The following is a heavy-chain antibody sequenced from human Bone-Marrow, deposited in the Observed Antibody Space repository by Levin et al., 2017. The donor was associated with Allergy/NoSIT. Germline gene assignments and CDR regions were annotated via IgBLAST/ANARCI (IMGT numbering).Heavy chain of an antibody. D-gene: IGHD5-12*01. J-gene: IGHJ5*02. CDR2: ITSSSSYI. CDR3: ARGLEYSGLP. CDR1: GFTFSTYS. V-gene: IGHV3-21*01. Sequence: GGSLRLSCAASGFTFSTYSMNWVRQAPGKGLDWVSSITSSSSYIYYADPVKGRFTISRDNAKNSLYLQMNSLRVEDTAVYYCARGLEYSGLPWGQGTLVTVSS.